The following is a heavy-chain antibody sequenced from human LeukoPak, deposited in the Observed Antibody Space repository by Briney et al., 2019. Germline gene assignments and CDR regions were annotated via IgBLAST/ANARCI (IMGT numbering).Heavy chain of an antibody. CDR2: ISGSGGST. CDR1: GFTFSSYA. J-gene: IGHJ4*02. V-gene: IGHV3-23*01. Sequence: PGGSLRLSCAASGFTFSSYAMSWVRQAPGKGLEWVSAISGSGGSTYYADSVKGRFTISRDNSKNTLYLQMNSLRAEDTAVYYCAKDQAFGGYSYGLRRGIDYWGQGTLVTVSS. CDR3: AKDQAFGGYSYGLRRGIDY. D-gene: IGHD5-18*01.